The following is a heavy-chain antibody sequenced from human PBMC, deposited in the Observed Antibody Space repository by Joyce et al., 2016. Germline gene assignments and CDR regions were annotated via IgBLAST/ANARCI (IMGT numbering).Heavy chain of an antibody. J-gene: IGHJ4*02. CDR3: ARDHRISTPYHFDY. CDR1: GYSISSGYD. V-gene: IGHV4-38-2*02. Sequence: QVQLQESGPGLVKPSETLSLTCAVSGYSISSGYDWGWIRQPPGKGLEWFGSMFHGGATSYNLSLNSRVTISVDTSKNQFSLKLSSVTAADTAVYYCARDHRISTPYHFDYWGQGILVTVS. D-gene: IGHD3-9*01. CDR2: MFHGGAT.